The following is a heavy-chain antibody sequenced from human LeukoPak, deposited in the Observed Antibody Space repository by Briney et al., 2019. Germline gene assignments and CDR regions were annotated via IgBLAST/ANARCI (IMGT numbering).Heavy chain of an antibody. CDR1: GFNFSDSR. D-gene: IGHD2-21*01. Sequence: SGGSLRLSCATSGFNFSDSRMTWVRQAPGKGLQWVANINRDGTEKHFLDSVEGRFTISRDNAKKSLYLLMNSLRPQDTAVYICVRGDWYFESWGQGTLVTVSS. CDR2: INRDGTEK. J-gene: IGHJ4*02. V-gene: IGHV3-7*04. CDR3: VRGDWYFES.